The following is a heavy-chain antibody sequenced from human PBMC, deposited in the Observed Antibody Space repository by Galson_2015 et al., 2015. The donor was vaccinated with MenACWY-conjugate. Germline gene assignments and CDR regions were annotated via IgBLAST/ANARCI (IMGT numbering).Heavy chain of an antibody. D-gene: IGHD5-12*01. CDR1: GYSFSSYW. CDR3: TRGYIAKGLSTF. Sequence: QSGAEVKKPGESLTISCKGAGYSFSSYWVGWVRQMPGKGLEWVGIIDPGDSDTRYSPSFQGQVTISADKSISTAYLQWSSLKASDTAIYYCTRGYIAKGLSTFWGQGTLVTVSS. V-gene: IGHV5-51*03. CDR2: IDPGDSDT. J-gene: IGHJ4*02.